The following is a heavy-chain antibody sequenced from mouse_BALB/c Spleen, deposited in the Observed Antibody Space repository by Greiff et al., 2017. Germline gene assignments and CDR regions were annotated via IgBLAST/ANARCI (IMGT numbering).Heavy chain of an antibody. V-gene: IGHV3-2*02. CDR2: ISYSGST. CDR1: DYSITSDYA. J-gene: IGHJ1*01. CDR3: AREGYDWYFDV. Sequence: EVKLQESGPGLAKPSQSLSLTCTVTDYSITSDYAWNWIRQFPGNKLEWMGYISYSGSTSYNPSLKSRISITRDTSKNQFFLQLNSVTTEDTATYYCAREGYDWYFDVWGAGTTVTVSS. D-gene: IGHD2-2*01.